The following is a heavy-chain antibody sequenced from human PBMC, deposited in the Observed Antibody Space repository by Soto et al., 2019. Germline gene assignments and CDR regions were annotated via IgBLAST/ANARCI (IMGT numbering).Heavy chain of an antibody. CDR2: IYSGGST. V-gene: IGHV3-53*01. CDR3: ATGYSVTTFGLDY. J-gene: IGHJ4*02. CDR1: GFTVSSNY. Sequence: GVLRLSCAASGFTVSSNYMSWVRQAPGKGLEWVSVIYSGGSTYYADSVKGRFTISRDKSKNTLYLQMNSLRAEDTAVYYCATGYSVTTFGLDYWGQGTLVTVSS. D-gene: IGHD3-16*01.